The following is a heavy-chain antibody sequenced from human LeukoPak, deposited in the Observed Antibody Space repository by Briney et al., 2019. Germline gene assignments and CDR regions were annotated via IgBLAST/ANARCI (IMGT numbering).Heavy chain of an antibody. CDR1: GYTFTNFD. D-gene: IGHD3-16*01. CDR3: ARGLGSSADYHNY. CDR2: MNPNSGNT. V-gene: IGHV1-8*01. Sequence: ASVKVSCKASGYTFTNFDINWVRQAPGQGLEWMGWMNPNSGNTGYAQKLQGRVTMTRNTPITTAYMELSGLRSEDTAVYYCARGLGSSADYHNYWGQGTLVTVSP. J-gene: IGHJ4*02.